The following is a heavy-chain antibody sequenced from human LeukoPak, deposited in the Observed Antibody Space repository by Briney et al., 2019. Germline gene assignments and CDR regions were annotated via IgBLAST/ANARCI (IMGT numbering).Heavy chain of an antibody. CDR2: IFYSGST. J-gene: IGHJ4*02. V-gene: IGHV4-59*01. Sequence: RTSETLSLTCTVSGGSISGYYWHWIRQPPGKGLEWIGYIFYSGSTNYSPSLKSRVTISVDTSKNQFSLRLSPVTAADTAVYYCARGPRVTTDYWGQGTLVTASS. D-gene: IGHD4-17*01. CDR3: ARGPRVTTDY. CDR1: GGSISGYY.